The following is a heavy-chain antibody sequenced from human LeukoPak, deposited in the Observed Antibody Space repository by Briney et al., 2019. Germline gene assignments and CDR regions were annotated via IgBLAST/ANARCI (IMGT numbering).Heavy chain of an antibody. Sequence: GESLKISFKGSGYTFTKYWIGWVRQMPGKGLEWMGVIYPGDSDTRYSRSFQGQVTISVDKSITTAYLQWSSLKASDTALYYCARLSTVTYTKDFDYWGQGTLVTVSS. D-gene: IGHD4-17*01. CDR1: GYTFTKYW. CDR3: ARLSTVTYTKDFDY. CDR2: IYPGDSDT. V-gene: IGHV5-51*01. J-gene: IGHJ4*02.